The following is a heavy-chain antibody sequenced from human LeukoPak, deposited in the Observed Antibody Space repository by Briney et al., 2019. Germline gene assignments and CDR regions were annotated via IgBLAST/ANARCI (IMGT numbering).Heavy chain of an antibody. CDR3: ARDPSTEWPHYYYMDV. V-gene: IGHV3-30-3*01. CDR1: GFTFSSYA. CDR2: ISYDGSNK. D-gene: IGHD3-3*01. J-gene: IGHJ6*03. Sequence: GSLRLSCAASGFTFSSYAMHWVRQAPGKGLEWVAVISYDGSNKYYADSVKGRFTISRDNSKNTLYLQMNSLRAEDTAVYYCARDPSTEWPHYYYMDVWGKGTTVTVSS.